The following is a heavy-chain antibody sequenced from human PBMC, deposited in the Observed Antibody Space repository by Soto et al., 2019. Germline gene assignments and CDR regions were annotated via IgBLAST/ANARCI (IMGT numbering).Heavy chain of an antibody. CDR1: RFNFISYG. CDR3: AIQVVVVVASSADAFDI. D-gene: IGHD2-15*01. Sequence: GGSLSLSCAAARFNFISYGIHWVRQAPGKGLEWVAVIWSDGSNKHYADSVKGRFTISRDNSKNTLYLQMNSLRVEDTAVYYCAIQVVVVVASSADAFDIWGPGTMVTVS. V-gene: IGHV3-33*01. CDR2: IWSDGSNK. J-gene: IGHJ3*02.